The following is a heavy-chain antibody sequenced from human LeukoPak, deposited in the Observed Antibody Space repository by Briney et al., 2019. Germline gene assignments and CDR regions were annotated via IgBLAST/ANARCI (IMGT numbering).Heavy chain of an antibody. CDR1: GLSVSSNF. V-gene: IGHV3-53*01. J-gene: IGHJ5*02. D-gene: IGHD6-19*01. CDR3: ASWPVGWYGENS. Sequence: PGGSLRLSCAATGLSVSSNFMSWVRQAPGKGLEWVSVIYGGGSTYYADSVKGRFTISRDTPKNTLYLQMNSLRVEDTAVYYCASWPVGWYGENSWGQGTLVTSPQ. CDR2: IYGGGST.